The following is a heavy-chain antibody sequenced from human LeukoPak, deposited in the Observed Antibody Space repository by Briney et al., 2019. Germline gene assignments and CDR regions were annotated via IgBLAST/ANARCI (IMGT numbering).Heavy chain of an antibody. V-gene: IGHV4-59*06. D-gene: IGHD5-18*01. J-gene: IGHJ4*02. Sequence: KPSETLSLTCTVSGGSISSYYWSWIRQPPGKGLEWIGYIYYSGSTYYNPSLKSRVIISVDTSKDQFSLKLISVTAADTAVYYCARDKRGYGADYWGQGTLVTVSS. CDR2: IYYSGST. CDR3: ARDKRGYGADY. CDR1: GGSISSYY.